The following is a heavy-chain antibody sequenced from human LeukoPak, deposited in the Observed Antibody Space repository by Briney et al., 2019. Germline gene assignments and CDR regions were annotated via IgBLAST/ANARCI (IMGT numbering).Heavy chain of an antibody. J-gene: IGHJ4*02. CDR3: AKEVVGATSEFDY. Sequence: PGGSLRLSCAASGFTFSSYGIHWVRQAPGKGLEWVAVISYDGSNKNYADSVKGRFTISRDNSKNTLYLQMNSLRAEDTAVYYCAKEVVGATSEFDYWGQGTLVTVSS. CDR1: GFTFSSYG. D-gene: IGHD1-26*01. CDR2: ISYDGSNK. V-gene: IGHV3-30*18.